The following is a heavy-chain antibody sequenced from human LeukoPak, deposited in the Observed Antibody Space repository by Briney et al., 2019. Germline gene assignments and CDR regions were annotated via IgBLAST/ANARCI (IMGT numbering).Heavy chain of an antibody. Sequence: PSETLSLTCTVSGGSISSSSYFWGWIRQPPGKGLEWIGSIYSSGSTYYNPSLKSRVSISVDTSKNQFSLKLSFVTAADTAVYYCAAHLRYWGVVPAAINYWGQGTLVTVSS. V-gene: IGHV4-39*01. J-gene: IGHJ4*02. CDR3: AAHLRYWGVVPAAINY. CDR1: GGSISSSSYF. CDR2: IYSSGST. D-gene: IGHD2-2*01.